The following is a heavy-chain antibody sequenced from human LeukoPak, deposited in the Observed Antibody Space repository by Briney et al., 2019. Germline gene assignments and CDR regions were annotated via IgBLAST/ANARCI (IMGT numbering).Heavy chain of an antibody. CDR1: GFTVSSNY. CDR2: ISSSSYI. D-gene: IGHD2-2*01. J-gene: IGHJ4*02. Sequence: GGSLRLSCAASGFTVSSNYMSWVRQAPGKGLEWVSSISSSSYIYYADSVKGRFTISRDNAKNSLYLQMNSQRAEDTAVYYCASLVVPLDYWGQGTLVTVSS. CDR3: ASLVVPLDY. V-gene: IGHV3-69-1*01.